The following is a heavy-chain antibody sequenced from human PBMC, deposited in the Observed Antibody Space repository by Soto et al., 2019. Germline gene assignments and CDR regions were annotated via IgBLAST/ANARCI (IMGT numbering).Heavy chain of an antibody. CDR2: INHSGST. D-gene: IGHD3-10*01. V-gene: IGHV4-34*01. CDR3: ARGLAHYGSGSYYNWFDP. CDR1: GGSFSGYY. J-gene: IGHJ5*02. Sequence: SETLSLTCAVYGGSFSGYYWSWIRQPPGKGLEWIGEINHSGSTNYNPSLKSRVTISVDTSKNQFSLKLSSVTAADTAVYYCARGLAHYGSGSYYNWFDPWGQGTLVTVSS.